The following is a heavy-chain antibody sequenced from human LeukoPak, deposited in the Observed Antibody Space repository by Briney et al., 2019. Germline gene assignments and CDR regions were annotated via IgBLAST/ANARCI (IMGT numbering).Heavy chain of an antibody. J-gene: IGHJ6*02. D-gene: IGHD3-3*01. CDR1: GFTFSSYG. CDR2: ISYDGSNK. V-gene: IGHV3-30*03. Sequence: GGSLRLSCAASGFTFSSYGMHWVRQAPGKGLEWVAVISYDGSNKYYADSVKGRFTTSRGNSKNTLYLQMNSLRAEDTAVYYCARMYYDFWSGYNGYYYYYGMDVWGQGTTVTVSS. CDR3: ARMYYDFWSGYNGYYYYYGMDV.